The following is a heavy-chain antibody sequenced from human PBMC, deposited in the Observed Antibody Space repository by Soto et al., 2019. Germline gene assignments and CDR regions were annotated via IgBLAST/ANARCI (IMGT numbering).Heavy chain of an antibody. V-gene: IGHV4-59*08. J-gene: IGHJ6*03. CDR2: IYYSGST. D-gene: IGHD3-10*01. CDR1: GGSISSYY. CDR3: ARIGVTNYYYYYMDV. Sequence: SETLSLTCTVSGGSISSYYWSWIRQPPGKGLEWIGYIYYSGSTNYNPSLKSRVTISVDTSKNPFSLKLSSVTAADTAVYYCARIGVTNYYYYYMDVWGKGTTVTVSS.